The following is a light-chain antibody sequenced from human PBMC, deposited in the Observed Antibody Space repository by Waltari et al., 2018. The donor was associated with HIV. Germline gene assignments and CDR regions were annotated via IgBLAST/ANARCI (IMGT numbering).Light chain of an antibody. Sequence: QSALTQPASVSGSPGQSITIYCTGTSSEVGSYNYVSWYQQHPGKAPKLMIYYVSNRPSGVSNRFSGSKSGNTASLTISGLQAEDEADYYCSSYTSSSVVFGGGTKLTVL. CDR3: SSYTSSSVV. CDR2: YVS. CDR1: SSEVGSYNY. J-gene: IGLJ2*01. V-gene: IGLV2-14*03.